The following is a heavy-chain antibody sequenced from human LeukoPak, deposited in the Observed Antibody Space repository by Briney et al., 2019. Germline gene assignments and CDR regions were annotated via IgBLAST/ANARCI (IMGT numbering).Heavy chain of an antibody. V-gene: IGHV1-69*05. J-gene: IGHJ4*02. CDR2: IIPIFGTA. CDR1: GGTFISYA. D-gene: IGHD3-22*01. Sequence: SSVKVSCKASGGTFISYAISWVRQAPGQGLEWMGGIIPIFGTANYAQKFQGRVTITTDESTSTAYMELSSLRSEDTAVYYCARVASNYYDNRFGYWGQGTLVTVSS. CDR3: ARVASNYYDNRFGY.